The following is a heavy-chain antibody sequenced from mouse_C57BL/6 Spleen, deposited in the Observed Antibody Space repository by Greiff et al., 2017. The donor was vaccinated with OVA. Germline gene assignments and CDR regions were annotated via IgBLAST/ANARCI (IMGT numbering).Heavy chain of an antibody. J-gene: IGHJ4*01. CDR3: AIRRYYYAMDY. D-gene: IGHD1-1*01. V-gene: IGHV1-18*01. CDR1: GYTFTDYN. CDR2: INPNNGGT. Sequence: EVQLQQSGPELVKPGASVKIPCKASGYTFTDYNMDWVKQSHGKSLEWIGDINPNNGGTIYNQKFKGKATLTVDKSSSTAYMELRSLTSEDTAVYYCAIRRYYYAMDYWGQGTSVTVSS.